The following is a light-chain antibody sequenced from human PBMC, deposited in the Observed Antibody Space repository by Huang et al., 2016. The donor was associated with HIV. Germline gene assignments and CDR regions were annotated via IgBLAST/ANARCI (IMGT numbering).Light chain of an antibody. J-gene: IGKJ2*01. CDR3: QQYDSWPPRHT. V-gene: IGKV3-15*01. CDR2: GSS. CDR1: QNVHGN. Sequence: ETVLTQSPGTLSASLGGRVTLTCRASQNVHGNLAWYQQTPGQPPRLLMYGSSTMAGGVSGRFSASGSETHFTLTITSLQSEDFGIYYCQQYDSWPPRHTFGQGTRLE.